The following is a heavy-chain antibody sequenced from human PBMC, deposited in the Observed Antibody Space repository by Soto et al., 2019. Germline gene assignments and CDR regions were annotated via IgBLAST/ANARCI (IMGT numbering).Heavy chain of an antibody. CDR1: GGTFSSYA. CDR3: TGVKGASFPAANWFDH. CDR2: IIPIFGTA. D-gene: IGHD3-16*01. J-gene: IGHJ5*02. V-gene: IGHV1-69*01. Sequence: QVQLVQSGAEVKKPGSSVKVSCKASGGTFSSYAISWVRQAPGQGLEWMGGIIPIFGTANNAQKFQGRVTITADESTITAYLELRSLRTEKTEVYYCTGVKGASFPAANWFDHWGQGTLVTVSS.